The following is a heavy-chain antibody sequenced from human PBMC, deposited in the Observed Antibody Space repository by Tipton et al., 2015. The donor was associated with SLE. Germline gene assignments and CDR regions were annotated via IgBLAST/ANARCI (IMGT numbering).Heavy chain of an antibody. CDR3: ARNWGTVDY. Sequence: TLSLTCSVSGGSISSNYWIWIRQPPGKGLEWIGYISYGGGTNYNPSLKSRVSISVDTSENQFSLKVNSVTAADTAVYYCARNWGTVDYWGQGTLVTVAS. V-gene: IGHV4-59*12. J-gene: IGHJ4*02. D-gene: IGHD7-27*01. CDR1: GGSISSNY. CDR2: ISYGGGT.